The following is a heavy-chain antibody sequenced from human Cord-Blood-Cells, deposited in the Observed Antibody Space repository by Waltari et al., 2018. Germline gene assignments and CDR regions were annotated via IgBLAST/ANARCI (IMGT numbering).Heavy chain of an antibody. CDR3: ARGVSYYDFWSGYYIPTYYYYGMDV. CDR1: GGSFGGYY. Sequence: QVQLQQWGAGLLKPSATLSLTCAVYGGSFGGYYWSWIRQPPGKGTAWIGEINHSGSTNYNPSLKSRVTISVDTSKNQFSLKLSSVTAADTAVYYCARGVSYYDFWSGYYIPTYYYYGMDVWGQGTTVTVSS. V-gene: IGHV4-34*01. CDR2: INHSGST. J-gene: IGHJ6*02. D-gene: IGHD3-3*01.